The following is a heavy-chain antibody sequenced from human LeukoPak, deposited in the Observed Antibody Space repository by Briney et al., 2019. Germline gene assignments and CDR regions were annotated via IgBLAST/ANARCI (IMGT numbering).Heavy chain of an antibody. CDR3: ARDSLRYFDWLLSGDP. CDR2: ISAYNGNT. D-gene: IGHD3-9*01. J-gene: IGHJ5*02. V-gene: IGHV1-18*01. CDR1: GCTFTSYG. Sequence: ASVKVSCKASGCTFTSYGISWVRQAPGQGLEWMGWISAYNGNTNYAQKLQGRVTMTTDTSTSTAYMELRSLRSDDTAVYYCARDSLRYFDWLLSGDPWGQGTLVTVSS.